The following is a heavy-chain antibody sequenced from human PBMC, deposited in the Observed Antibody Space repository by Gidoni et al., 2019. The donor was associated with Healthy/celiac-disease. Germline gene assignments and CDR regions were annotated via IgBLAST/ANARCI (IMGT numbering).Heavy chain of an antibody. CDR2: IKQDGSEK. CDR3: ASLAARQWYDGMDV. J-gene: IGHJ6*02. Sequence: EVQLVESGGGLVQPGGSLRLSCAASGFTFSSYWMSWVRQAPGKGLEWVANIKQDGSEKYYVDSVKGRFTISRDNAKNSLYLQMNSLRAEDTAVYYCASLAARQWYDGMDVWGQGTTVTVSS. V-gene: IGHV3-7*01. D-gene: IGHD6-6*01. CDR1: GFTFSSYW.